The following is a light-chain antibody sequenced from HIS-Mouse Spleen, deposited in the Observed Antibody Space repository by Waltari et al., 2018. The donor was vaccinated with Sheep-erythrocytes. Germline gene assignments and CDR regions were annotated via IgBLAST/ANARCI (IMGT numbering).Light chain of an antibody. J-gene: IGKJ2*01. V-gene: IGKV2-30*02. CDR3: MQGTHWPPYT. Sequence: DVVMTQSPLSLPVTLGQPASISCRSSQSLVHSDGNTYLNWFQQRPGQSPRRLIYKVSNRDSGVPDRCSGGGSGTDFTLKISRVEAEDVGVYYCMQGTHWPPYTFGQGTKLEIK. CDR2: KVS. CDR1: QSLVHSDGNTY.